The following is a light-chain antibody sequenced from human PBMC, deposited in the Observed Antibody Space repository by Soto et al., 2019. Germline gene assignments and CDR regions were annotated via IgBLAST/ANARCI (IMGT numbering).Light chain of an antibody. Sequence: QSVLTQPRSVSGSHGQSVTIPCTGTSSDVGGYNYVSWYQQHPGKAPKLMIYEVSNRPSGVSNRFSGSKSGNTASLTISGLQAEDEADYYCSSYTSSSTVVFGGGTKLTVL. V-gene: IGLV2-14*01. J-gene: IGLJ2*01. CDR1: SSDVGGYNY. CDR3: SSYTSSSTVV. CDR2: EVS.